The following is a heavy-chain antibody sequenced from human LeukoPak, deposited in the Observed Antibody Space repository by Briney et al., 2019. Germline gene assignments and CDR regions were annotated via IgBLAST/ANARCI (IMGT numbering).Heavy chain of an antibody. D-gene: IGHD5-12*01. CDR2: IKSQQDGGTT. Sequence: GGSLRLSCAASGFSFSTTWMSWVRQAPGKGLEWVGRIKSQQDGGTTDYAAPVKGRFTISRDNAKNSLYLQMNSLRAEDTAVYYCARDRSGYEMEEGYYMDVWGKGTTVTVSS. CDR1: GFSFSTTW. V-gene: IGHV3-15*01. J-gene: IGHJ6*03. CDR3: ARDRSGYEMEEGYYMDV.